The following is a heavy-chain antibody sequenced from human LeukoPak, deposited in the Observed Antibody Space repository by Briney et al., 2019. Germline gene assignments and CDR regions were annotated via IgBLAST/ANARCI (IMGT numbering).Heavy chain of an antibody. CDR3: ARGVYAFDI. CDR1: GFTFSSYS. CDR2: ISYDGSNK. V-gene: IGHV3-30*04. J-gene: IGHJ3*02. Sequence: PGGSLRHSCAASGFTFSSYSMHWVRQAPGKELEWVTVISYDGSNKYYADSVKGRFTISRDNSKNTLYLQMNSLTTEDTAVYYCARGVYAFDIWGQGTMVTVSS.